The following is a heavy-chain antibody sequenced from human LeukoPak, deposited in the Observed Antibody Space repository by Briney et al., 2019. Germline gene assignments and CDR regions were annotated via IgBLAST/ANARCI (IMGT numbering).Heavy chain of an antibody. CDR2: ISSSTSYI. V-gene: IGHV3-21*01. CDR1: GFTFSSYS. D-gene: IGHD4-17*01. Sequence: KPGGSLRLSCAASGFTFSSYSMNWVRQAPGKGLEWVSSISSSTSYIYYADSVKGRFTISKDNAKNSLYLQMNSLRAEDTAVYYCARAGGSTVSHSDYRGQGTLVTVSS. CDR3: ARAGGSTVSHSDY. J-gene: IGHJ4*02.